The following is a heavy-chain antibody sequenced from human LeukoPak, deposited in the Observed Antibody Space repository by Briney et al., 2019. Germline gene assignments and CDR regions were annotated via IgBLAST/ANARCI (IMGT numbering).Heavy chain of an antibody. J-gene: IGHJ3*02. CDR2: ISGSGGST. D-gene: IGHD4-17*01. V-gene: IGHV3-23*01. CDR3: ANYGDYVFAFDI. Sequence: PGGSLRLSCATSGFTFNNYGMSWVRQAPGKGLEWVSAISGSGGSTYYADSVKGRFTISRDNSKNTLYLQMNSLRAEDTAVYYCANYGDYVFAFDIWGQGTMVTVSS. CDR1: GFTFNNYG.